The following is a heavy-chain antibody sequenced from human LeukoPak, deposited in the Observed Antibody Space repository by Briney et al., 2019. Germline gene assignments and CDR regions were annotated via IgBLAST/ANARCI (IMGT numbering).Heavy chain of an antibody. Sequence: GGSLRLSCAASGFTFSSYGMHWVRQAPGKGLEWVAVMSYDGSKKYYADSVKDRFTISRDNTKNTMYLQMNSLRAEDTAVYYCAKDMEYSYGWGGGYFDFWGQGTLVTVCS. D-gene: IGHD5-18*01. CDR1: GFTFSSYG. CDR2: MSYDGSKK. V-gene: IGHV3-30*18. J-gene: IGHJ4*02. CDR3: AKDMEYSYGWGGGYFDF.